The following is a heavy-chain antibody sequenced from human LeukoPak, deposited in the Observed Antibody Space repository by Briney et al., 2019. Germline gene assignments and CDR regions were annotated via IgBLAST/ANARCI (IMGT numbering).Heavy chain of an antibody. J-gene: IGHJ5*02. V-gene: IGHV4-34*01. CDR3: ASMGSGWLGP. CDR1: GGSFGGYY. D-gene: IGHD6-19*01. Sequence: SETLSLTCAVYGGSFGGYYWSWIRQPPGKGLEWIGEINHSGSTNYNPSLKSRVTISVDTSKNQFSLKLSSVTAADTAVYYCASMGSGWLGPWGQGTLVTVSS. CDR2: INHSGST.